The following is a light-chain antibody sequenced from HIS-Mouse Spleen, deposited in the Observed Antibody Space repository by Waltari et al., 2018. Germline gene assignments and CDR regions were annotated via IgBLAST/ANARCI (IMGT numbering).Light chain of an antibody. CDR2: RNN. Sequence: QSVLTQPPSASGTPGQRVTISCSLSSSNSASNYVYWYQQLPGTAPKLLIYRNNQRPSGVPDRFSGSKSGTSASLAISGLRSEDEADYYCAAWDDSLSGHWVFGGGTKLTVL. CDR3: AAWDDSLSGHWV. J-gene: IGLJ3*02. V-gene: IGLV1-47*01. CDR1: SSNSASNY.